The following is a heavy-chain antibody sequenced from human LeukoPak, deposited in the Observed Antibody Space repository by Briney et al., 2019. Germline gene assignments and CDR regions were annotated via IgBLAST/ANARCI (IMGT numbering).Heavy chain of an antibody. Sequence: PGGSLRLSCAASGFTFSNFAMNWVRQAPGKGLEWVSSISSSSSFIFYADSVKGRFTISRDNAKNSVYLQMNSLRAEDTAVYYCARDHGYFDWLPQYYFDYWGQGTLVTVSS. V-gene: IGHV3-21*06. J-gene: IGHJ4*02. CDR2: ISSSSSFI. CDR3: ARDHGYFDWLPQYYFDY. D-gene: IGHD3-9*01. CDR1: GFTFSNFA.